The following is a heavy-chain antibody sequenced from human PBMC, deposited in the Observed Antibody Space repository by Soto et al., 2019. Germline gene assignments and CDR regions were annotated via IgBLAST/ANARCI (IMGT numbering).Heavy chain of an antibody. J-gene: IGHJ4*02. V-gene: IGHV4-59*01. CDR3: ARRYGGNFDY. D-gene: IGHD1-26*01. Sequence: PSETLSLTCTVSGGSISSYYWSWIRQPPGKGLEWIGYIYYSGSTNYNASLKSRVTISVDTSKDQFSLKLSSVTAADTAVYYCARRYGGNFDYWGQGTLVTVS. CDR2: IYYSGST. CDR1: GGSISSYY.